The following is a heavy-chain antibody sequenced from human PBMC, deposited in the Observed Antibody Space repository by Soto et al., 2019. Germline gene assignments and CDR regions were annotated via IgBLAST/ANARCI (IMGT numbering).Heavy chain of an antibody. CDR1: GFTVSSNY. D-gene: IGHD3-3*01. V-gene: IGHV3-53*04. Sequence: GGSLRLSCAASGFTVSSNYMSWVRQAPGKGLEWVSVIYSGGSTYYADSVKGRFTISRHNSKNTLYLQMNSLRAEDTAVYYCARGGYDFWSGYYIDAFDIWGRGTMVTVSS. CDR2: IYSGGST. CDR3: ARGGYDFWSGYYIDAFDI. J-gene: IGHJ3*02.